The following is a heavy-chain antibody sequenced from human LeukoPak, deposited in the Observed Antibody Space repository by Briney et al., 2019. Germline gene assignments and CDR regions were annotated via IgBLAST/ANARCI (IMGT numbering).Heavy chain of an antibody. CDR3: ARYSSGSYFGDY. CDR1: GFTFTSYG. V-gene: IGHV3-33*01. CDR2: IWYDGSNK. J-gene: IGHJ4*02. D-gene: IGHD3-10*01. Sequence: GGSLRLSCAASGFTFTSYGMHWVRQAPGKGLEWVAVIWYDGSNKYYADSVKGRFTISRDNSKNTLYLQMNSLRAEDTAVYYCARYSSGSYFGDYWGQGTLVTVSS.